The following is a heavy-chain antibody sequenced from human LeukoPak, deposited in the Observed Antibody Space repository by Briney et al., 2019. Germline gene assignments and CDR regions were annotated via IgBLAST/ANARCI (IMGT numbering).Heavy chain of an antibody. D-gene: IGHD1-26*01. CDR2: IYHSGST. V-gene: IGHV4-30-2*01. CDR1: GGSISSGGYY. J-gene: IGHJ4*02. Sequence: PSQTLSLTCTVSGGSISSGGYYWSWIRQPPGKGLEWIGYIYHSGSTYYYPSLKSRVTISVDRSKNQLSLKLSSETAADTAVDYGARDTLYRGSPGWGQGNLVTVSS. CDR3: ARDTLYRGSPG.